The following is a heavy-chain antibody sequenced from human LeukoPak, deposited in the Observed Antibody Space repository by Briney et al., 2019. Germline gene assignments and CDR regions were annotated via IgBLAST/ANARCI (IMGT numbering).Heavy chain of an antibody. CDR3: ARDRGRWQWLAFFES. V-gene: IGHV1-2*02. Sequence: ASVKVSCKSSGYTFTDYRVHWVRQAPGQGLEWMGSINPNTGGTNYVQKFQGRVTMTRDTSISTAYMELNSLRSDDTAVYYCARDRGRWQWLAFFESWGQGTLVSVSS. D-gene: IGHD6-19*01. CDR2: INPNTGGT. J-gene: IGHJ4*02. CDR1: GYTFTDYR.